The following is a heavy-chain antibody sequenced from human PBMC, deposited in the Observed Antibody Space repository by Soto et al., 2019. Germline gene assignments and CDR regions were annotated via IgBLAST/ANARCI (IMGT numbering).Heavy chain of an antibody. CDR2: IIPIFGTA. D-gene: IGHD3-22*01. CDR3: ARRGYYDSSGYPTPRNYYYYYGMDV. Sequence: QVQLVQSGAEVKKPGSSVKVSCKASGGTFSSYAISWVRQAPGQGLEWMGGIIPIFGTANYAQKFQGRVTINADKSTSTAYMELSSLRSEDTAVYYCARRGYYDSSGYPTPRNYYYYYGMDVWGQGTTVTVSS. CDR1: GGTFSSYA. J-gene: IGHJ6*02. V-gene: IGHV1-69*06.